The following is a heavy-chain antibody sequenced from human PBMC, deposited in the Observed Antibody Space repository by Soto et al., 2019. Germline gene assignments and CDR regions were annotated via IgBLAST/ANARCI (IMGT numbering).Heavy chain of an antibody. J-gene: IGHJ3*01. CDR1: GGTFSSYS. V-gene: IGHV1-69*13. D-gene: IGHD3-22*01. CDR2: IIPIFGTA. CDR3: ARVLSNAYYDSSGYYGDAFDF. Sequence: SVEVSCQASGGTFSSYSISWGRQAPGQRAEGMGGIIPIFGTANYARKFQGRVTITADESTSTAYMELSSLRSEDTAVYYCARVLSNAYYDSSGYYGDAFDFWGQGTMVTVS.